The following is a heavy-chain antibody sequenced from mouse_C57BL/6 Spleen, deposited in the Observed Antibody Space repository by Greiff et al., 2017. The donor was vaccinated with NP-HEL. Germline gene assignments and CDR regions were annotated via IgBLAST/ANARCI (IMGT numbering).Heavy chain of an antibody. J-gene: IGHJ2*01. Sequence: EVQLQQSGPGMVKPSQSLSLTCTVTGYSITSGYDWHWIRHFPGNKLEWMGYISYSGSTNYNPSLKSRISITHDTSKNHFFLKLNSVTTEDTATYYCARALTGMYYFDYWGQGTTLTVSS. D-gene: IGHD4-1*01. V-gene: IGHV3-1*01. CDR3: ARALTGMYYFDY. CDR2: ISYSGST. CDR1: GYSITSGYD.